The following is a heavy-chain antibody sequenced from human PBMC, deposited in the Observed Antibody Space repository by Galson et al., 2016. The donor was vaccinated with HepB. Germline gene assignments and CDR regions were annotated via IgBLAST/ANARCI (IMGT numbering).Heavy chain of an antibody. Sequence: SGAEVEKPGESLKISCKGSGYSFTSYWIGWVRQMPGKGLEWMGIIYPGDSDTRYSPSFQGQVTIPADKSISTAYLQWSSLKASDTAMYYCARHGDIVVVSLDYWGQGTLVTVSS. CDR2: IYPGDSDT. D-gene: IGHD2-2*01. V-gene: IGHV5-51*01. CDR1: GYSFTSYW. CDR3: ARHGDIVVVSLDY. J-gene: IGHJ4*02.